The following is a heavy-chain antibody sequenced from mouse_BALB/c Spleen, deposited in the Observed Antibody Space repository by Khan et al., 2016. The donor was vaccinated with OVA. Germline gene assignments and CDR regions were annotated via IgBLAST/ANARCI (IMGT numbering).Heavy chain of an antibody. D-gene: IGHD1-1*01. V-gene: IGHV14-3*02. Sequence: VQLKQSGAELVKPGASVTLSCTASGFTIKDTYIHWVKQRPEQGLVWIGRIDPANGDTKCDPKFQGRATITPDTSSNTSYLQLSSLTSEDTAAYYCGRGCAHLYGSGWFAYWGQGTLVTVSA. CDR2: IDPANGDT. J-gene: IGHJ3*01. CDR3: GRGCAHLYGSGWFAY. CDR1: GFTIKDTY.